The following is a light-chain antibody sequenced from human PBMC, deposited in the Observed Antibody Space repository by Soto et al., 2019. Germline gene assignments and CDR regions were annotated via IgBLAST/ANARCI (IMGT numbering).Light chain of an antibody. CDR3: AARDDSLNGPV. CDR1: SSNIGSNS. J-gene: IGLJ2*01. V-gene: IGLV1-44*01. Sequence: QPVLTQPPSASGTPGQRVTISCYGSSSNIGSNSVDWYQQLPGAAPRLLIYYNNQRPSGDPDRFAGSKSGTSGSLVISGLQSEDEADYYCAARDDSLNGPVFGVGTKVTVL. CDR2: YNN.